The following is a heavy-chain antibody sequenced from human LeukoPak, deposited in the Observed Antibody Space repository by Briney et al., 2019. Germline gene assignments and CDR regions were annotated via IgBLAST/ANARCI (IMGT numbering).Heavy chain of an antibody. CDR2: ISSSGSTI. D-gene: IGHD3-3*01. Sequence: GGSLRLSCAASGFTFSSYEMNWVRQAPGKGLEWVSYISSSGSTIYYADSVKGRFTISRDNAKNSLYLQMNSPRAEDTAVYYCARSLPSYDFWSGYSATTHFDYWGQGTLVTVSS. V-gene: IGHV3-48*03. CDR3: ARSLPSYDFWSGYSATTHFDY. J-gene: IGHJ4*02. CDR1: GFTFSSYE.